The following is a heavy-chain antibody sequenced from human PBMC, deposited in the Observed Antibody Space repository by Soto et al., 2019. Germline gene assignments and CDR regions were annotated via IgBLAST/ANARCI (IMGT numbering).Heavy chain of an antibody. CDR1: GFSFSSYA. CDR3: AKGSIEYSASVDN. CDR2: ISARGGSS. Sequence: VQLLESGGGLVQPGGSLRLSCAASGFSFSSYAMVWVRQAPGKGLEWVSVISARGGSSYFADSVKGRFTISRDNSKNLLSLEMNSLRAEDTAIYFCAKGSIEYSASVDNWGQGTLVLVSS. V-gene: IGHV3-23*01. J-gene: IGHJ4*02. D-gene: IGHD5-12*01.